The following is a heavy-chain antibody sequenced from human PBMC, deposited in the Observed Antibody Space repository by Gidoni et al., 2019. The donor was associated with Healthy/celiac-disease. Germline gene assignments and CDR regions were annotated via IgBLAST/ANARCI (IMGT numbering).Heavy chain of an antibody. D-gene: IGHD1-26*01. CDR2: IYTRGNT. J-gene: IGHJ4*02. V-gene: IGHV4-61*02. Sequence: QVQLQESGPGLVKPSQTLSLNSTVSGGAIRSGSYYWSWLRQHAGKGLEWFWRIYTRGNTNYNPSLKSRVTISVDTSKNQFSLKLSSVTAADTAVYYCARLSMWELPGTFDYWGQGTLVTVSS. CDR1: GGAIRSGSYY. CDR3: ARLSMWELPGTFDY.